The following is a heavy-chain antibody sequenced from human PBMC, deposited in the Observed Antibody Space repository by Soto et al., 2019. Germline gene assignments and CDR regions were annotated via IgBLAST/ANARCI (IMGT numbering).Heavy chain of an antibody. V-gene: IGHV2-5*02. CDR2: IYWDDEK. Sequence: QITLKESGPTLVKPTQTLTLTCTFSGFSLSTSGVGVGWIRQPPGKALEWLALIYWDDEKRYSPSLKSRLTITKDTSKNQVVLTLTNMDPVDTATYYCAHSSRGFPSFDYWGQGTLVTVSS. J-gene: IGHJ4*02. CDR1: GFSLSTSGVG. D-gene: IGHD5-12*01. CDR3: AHSSRGFPSFDY.